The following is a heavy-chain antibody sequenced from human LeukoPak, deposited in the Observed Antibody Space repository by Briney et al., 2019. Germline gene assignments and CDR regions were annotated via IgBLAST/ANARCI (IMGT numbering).Heavy chain of an antibody. Sequence: SETLSLTCAVYGGSFSGYYWSWIRQSPGKGLEWIGEINHSGSTNYNPSLKSRVTISVDTSKNQFSLRLSSVTAADTAVYYCARDPIVATPLEDWFDPWGQGTLVTVSS. CDR1: GGSFSGYY. V-gene: IGHV4-34*01. CDR2: INHSGST. J-gene: IGHJ5*02. D-gene: IGHD5-12*01. CDR3: ARDPIVATPLEDWFDP.